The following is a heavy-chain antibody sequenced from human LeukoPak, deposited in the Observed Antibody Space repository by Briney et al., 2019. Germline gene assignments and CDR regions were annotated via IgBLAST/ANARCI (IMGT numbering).Heavy chain of an antibody. CDR1: GFTFSNYG. CDR2: IKQDGSEK. V-gene: IGHV3-7*01. J-gene: IGHJ6*03. CDR3: ARSSSSWRRVYYYYYMDV. Sequence: GGSLRLSCAASGFTFSNYGMSWVRQAPGKGLEWVANIKQDGSEKYYVDSVKGRFTISRDNAKNSLYLQMNSLRAEDTAVYYCARSSSSWRRVYYYYYMDVWGKGTTVTVSS. D-gene: IGHD6-13*01.